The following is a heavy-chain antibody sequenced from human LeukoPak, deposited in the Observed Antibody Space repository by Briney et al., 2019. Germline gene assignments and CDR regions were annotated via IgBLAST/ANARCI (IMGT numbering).Heavy chain of an antibody. CDR2: ISGSGGST. CDR1: GFTFNTYA. J-gene: IGHJ4*02. V-gene: IGHV3-23*01. D-gene: IGHD3-10*01. CDR3: AKEKQTGMYYFDY. Sequence: GGSLRLSCAASGFTFNTYAMTWVRQAPGKGLEWVSIISGSGGSTDYADSVRGRFTISRDNSKNTLYLQMNSLRAEDTAVYYCAKEKQTGMYYFDYWGQGTLVTVSS.